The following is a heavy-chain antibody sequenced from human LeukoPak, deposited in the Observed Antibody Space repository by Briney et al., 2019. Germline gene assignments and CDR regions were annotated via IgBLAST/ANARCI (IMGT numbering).Heavy chain of an antibody. J-gene: IGHJ4*02. V-gene: IGHV4-39*01. D-gene: IGHD1-26*01. Sequence: SETLSLTCTVSGGSISSSSYYWGWIRQPPGKGLEWIGSIYYSGSTYYNPSLKSRVTISVDTSKNQFSLKLSSVTAADTAVYYCARVQRWELLSAAYYFDYWGQGTLVTVSS. CDR2: IYYSGST. CDR1: GGSISSSSYY. CDR3: ARVQRWELLSAAYYFDY.